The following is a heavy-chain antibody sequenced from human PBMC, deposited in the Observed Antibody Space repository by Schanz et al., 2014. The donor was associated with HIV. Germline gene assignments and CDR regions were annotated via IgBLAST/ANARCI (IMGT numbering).Heavy chain of an antibody. Sequence: QVQLVQSGAEVKEPGASVKVSCKASGYTFTGYYLHWVRQAPGQGLEWMGWINPNSGDTYSAQKFDGRFTMTRDTSVSTYYMELSSLRSDDTAVYFCARENWHYDHWGQGTLVTVSS. CDR2: INPNSGDT. J-gene: IGHJ5*02. CDR3: ARENWHYDH. D-gene: IGHD1-7*01. CDR1: GYTFTGYY. V-gene: IGHV1-2*02.